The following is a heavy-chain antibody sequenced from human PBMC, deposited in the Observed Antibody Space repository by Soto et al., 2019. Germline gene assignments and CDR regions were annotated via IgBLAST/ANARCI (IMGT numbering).Heavy chain of an antibody. J-gene: IGHJ6*02. V-gene: IGHV2-5*02. CDR1: GFSLSTSGVG. Sequence: QITLKESGPTLVKPTQPLTLTCTFSGFSLSTSGVGVAWIRQPPGKALEWLALIYWDDDKRYRPSLESRLTVTKDSSKNQVALTMTNMDSVDTATYYCAYLPCSGGSCYWFSFSGMDGWGQGTTVTVSS. D-gene: IGHD2-15*01. CDR2: IYWDDDK. CDR3: AYLPCSGGSCYWFSFSGMDG.